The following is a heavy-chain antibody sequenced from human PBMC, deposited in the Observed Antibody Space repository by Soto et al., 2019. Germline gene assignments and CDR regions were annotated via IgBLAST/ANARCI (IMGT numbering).Heavy chain of an antibody. D-gene: IGHD2-15*01. J-gene: IGHJ4*02. CDR1: GGSINSNNYF. V-gene: IGHV4-39*01. CDR2: VHYSGGT. CDR3: ASIVVGATGHTDFDH. Sequence: QLQESGPGLVKPSETLSLTCTVSGGSINSNNYFWGWIRQPPGKGLEYVGSVHYSGGTNYKPALKSRVTVSLDTSKNQISLRLKSVSAADTAVYYCASIVVGATGHTDFDHWGQGTLVTVSS.